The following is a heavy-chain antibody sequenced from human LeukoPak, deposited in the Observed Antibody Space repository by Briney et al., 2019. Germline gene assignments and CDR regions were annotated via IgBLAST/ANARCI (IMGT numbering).Heavy chain of an antibody. CDR2: IYTSGST. CDR1: GGSISSYY. CDR3: ARFGDSSSHYYYYGMDV. J-gene: IGHJ6*02. V-gene: IGHV4-4*07. D-gene: IGHD6-13*01. Sequence: SETLSLTCTVSGGSISSYYCSWIRQPAGKGLEWIGRIYTSGSTNYNPSLKSRVTMSVDTSKNQFSLKLSSVTAAGTAVYYCARFGDSSSHYYYYGMDVWGQGTTVTVSS.